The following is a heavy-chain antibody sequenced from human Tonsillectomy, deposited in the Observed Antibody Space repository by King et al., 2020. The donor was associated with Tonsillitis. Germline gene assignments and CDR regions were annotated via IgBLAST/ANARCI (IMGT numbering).Heavy chain of an antibody. V-gene: IGHV3-23*04. Sequence: VQLVESGGGLVQPGGSLRLSCAASGFTFSSYAMSWVRQAPGKGLEWVSAISGSGGSTYYADSVKGRFTISRDNSKNTLYMQMNRLRAEDTAVYYCAKSKAIAAAGKTPYYYYGMDVWGQGTTVTVSS. CDR1: GFTFSSYA. CDR3: AKSKAIAAAGKTPYYYYGMDV. J-gene: IGHJ6*02. CDR2: ISGSGGST. D-gene: IGHD6-13*01.